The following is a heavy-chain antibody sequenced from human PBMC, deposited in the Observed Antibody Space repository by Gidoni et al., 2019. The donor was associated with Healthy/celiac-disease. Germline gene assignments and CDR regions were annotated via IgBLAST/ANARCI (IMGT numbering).Heavy chain of an antibody. J-gene: IGHJ4*02. Sequence: EVQLVESGGGLVQPGGSLRLSCAASGFTFSSYAMHWVRQAPGKGLEYVSAISSNGGSTYYANSVKGRFTISRDNSKNTLYLQMGSLRAEDMAVYYCARVGSSGWYYFDYWGQGTLVTVSS. CDR1: GFTFSSYA. D-gene: IGHD6-19*01. V-gene: IGHV3-64*01. CDR2: ISSNGGST. CDR3: ARVGSSGWYYFDY.